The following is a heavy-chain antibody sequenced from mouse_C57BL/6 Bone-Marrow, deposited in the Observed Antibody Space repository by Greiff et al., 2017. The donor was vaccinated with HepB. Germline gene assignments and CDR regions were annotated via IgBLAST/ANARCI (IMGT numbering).Heavy chain of an antibody. D-gene: IGHD3-2*02. CDR3: ARRGAQAPYWYFDV. CDR1: EYEFPSHD. V-gene: IGHV5-2*01. CDR2: INSDGGST. Sequence: EVHLVESGGGLVQPGESLKLSCESNEYEFPSHDMSWVRKTPEKRLELVAAINSDGGSTYYPDTMERRFIISRDNTKKTLYLQLSSLRSEDTALYYCARRGAQAPYWYFDVWGTGTTVTVSS. J-gene: IGHJ1*03.